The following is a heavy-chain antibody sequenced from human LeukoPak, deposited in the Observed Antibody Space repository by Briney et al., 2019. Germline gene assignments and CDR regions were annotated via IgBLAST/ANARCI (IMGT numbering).Heavy chain of an antibody. Sequence: PSETLSLTCTVSGGSMSTYYWSWIRQPPGKGLEWLGYIFYTGSTNYTPSLKSRVTMSIDTSKNQFSLKLSSVTAADTAVYYCTRTYSSSSIDYWGQGALVTVSS. CDR2: IFYTGST. V-gene: IGHV4-59*01. CDR3: TRTYSSSSIDY. CDR1: GGSMSTYY. D-gene: IGHD6-6*01. J-gene: IGHJ4*02.